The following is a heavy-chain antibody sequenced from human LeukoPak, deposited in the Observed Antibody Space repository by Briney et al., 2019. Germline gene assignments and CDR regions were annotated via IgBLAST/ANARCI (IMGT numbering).Heavy chain of an antibody. CDR2: IKNKTDGGTT. D-gene: IGHD4-17*01. Sequence: PGGSLRLSCAASGFTFSSYEMNWVRQAPGKGLEWVGRIKNKTDGGTTDYAAPVKGRFTISRDDSKNTLYLQMNSLKTEDTAVYYCTTVDYYGDYFYYYYYMDVWGKGTTVTVSS. J-gene: IGHJ6*03. CDR1: GFTFSSYE. V-gene: IGHV3-15*01. CDR3: TTVDYYGDYFYYYYYMDV.